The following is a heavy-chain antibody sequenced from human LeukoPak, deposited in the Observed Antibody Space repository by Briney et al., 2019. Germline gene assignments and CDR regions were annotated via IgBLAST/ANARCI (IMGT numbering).Heavy chain of an antibody. V-gene: IGHV3-7*01. J-gene: IGHJ4*02. D-gene: IGHD5/OR15-5a*01. CDR2: IKQDGSEF. CDR3: ARDKVSGPTLLDY. Sequence: TGGSLRLSCAASGFTFSSYWMSWVRQVPGKGLEWVANIKQDGSEFYYVDSVKGRFTISRDNAKNSLYLQMNSLRADDTAVYYCARDKVSGPTLLDYWGQGTLVTVSS. CDR1: GFTFSSYW.